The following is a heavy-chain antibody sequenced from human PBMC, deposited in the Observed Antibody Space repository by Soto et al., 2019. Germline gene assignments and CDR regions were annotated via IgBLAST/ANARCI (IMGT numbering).Heavy chain of an antibody. CDR3: ATYYDFWSGYARDYYYCGMDV. CDR1: GYSFTSYW. Sequence: GESLKISCKGSGYSFTSYWIGWVRQMPGKGLEWMGIIYPGDSDTSYSPYFPGQVTISADKSISTAYLHLSSLKASDTAIYYCATYYDFWSGYARDYYYCGMDVWGQGTTVAFAS. J-gene: IGHJ6*02. D-gene: IGHD3-3*01. CDR2: IYPGDSDT. V-gene: IGHV5-51*01.